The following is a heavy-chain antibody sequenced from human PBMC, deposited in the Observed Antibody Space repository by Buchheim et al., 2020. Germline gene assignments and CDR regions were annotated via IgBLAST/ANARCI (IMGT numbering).Heavy chain of an antibody. CDR3: VRLDYGGIDC. D-gene: IGHD4-17*01. CDR2: IYYSGTT. Sequence: QLQLQESGPGLVKPSEPLSLTCTVSGGSISSSSYNWGWIRQPPGKGLEWIGSIYYSGTTYYNPSLKSRVTVSANASKNQFSLKLSSVTAADTAVYYCVRLDYGGIDCWGQGTL. CDR1: GGSISSSSYN. J-gene: IGHJ4*02. V-gene: IGHV4-39*01.